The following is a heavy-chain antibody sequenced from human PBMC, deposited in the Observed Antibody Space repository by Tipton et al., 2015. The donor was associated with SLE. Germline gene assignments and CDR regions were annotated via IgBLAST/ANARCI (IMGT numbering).Heavy chain of an antibody. D-gene: IGHD6-19*01. CDR2: ISYSGST. J-gene: IGHJ4*02. CDR1: GDTISDHY. CDR3: ARGGYSSGWYGDYFVY. Sequence: TLSLTCTVSGDTISDHYWSWIRQPPGKGLEWIGYISYSGSTNYSPSLKSRVTISLDTSKTQFSLKLRSVTAADTAIYYCARGGYSSGWYGDYFVYCGQGTLVTVPS. V-gene: IGHV4-59*11.